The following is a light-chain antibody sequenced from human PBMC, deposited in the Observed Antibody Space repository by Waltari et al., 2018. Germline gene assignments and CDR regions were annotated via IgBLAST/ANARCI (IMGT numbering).Light chain of an antibody. Sequence: QSGLTQPPSLSAAPGQDVAISCSVGTSNIGSRHVSWYQQVPGTAPKLLIYDNNQRPSGIPDRFSGSRSDTSATLAITGLQTGDEADYYCATWDGSLRVFGGGTRLTVL. CDR2: DNN. J-gene: IGLJ3*02. CDR3: ATWDGSLRV. CDR1: TSNIGSRH. V-gene: IGLV1-51*01.